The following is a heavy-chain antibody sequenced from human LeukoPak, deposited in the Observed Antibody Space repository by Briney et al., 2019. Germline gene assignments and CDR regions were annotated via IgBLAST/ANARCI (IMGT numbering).Heavy chain of an antibody. J-gene: IGHJ3*02. Sequence: PSETLSLTCTVSGGSISSSSYYWGWIRQPPGKGLEWIGSIYYSGSTYYNPSLKSRVTISVDTSKNQFSLKLSSVTAADTAVYYCASAIVVVPAGAFDIWGQGTMVTVSS. CDR3: ASAIVVVPAGAFDI. D-gene: IGHD2-2*01. V-gene: IGHV4-39*01. CDR2: IYYSGST. CDR1: GGSISSSSYY.